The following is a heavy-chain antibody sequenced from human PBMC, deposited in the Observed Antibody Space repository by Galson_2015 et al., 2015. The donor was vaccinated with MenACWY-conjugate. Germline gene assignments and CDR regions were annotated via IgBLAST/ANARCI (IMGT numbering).Heavy chain of an antibody. D-gene: IGHD3-22*01. Sequence: SETLSLTCVVSGGSTTRSAWWPWVLQPPGKGLEWIGEMHDSGPTHYNPSLNSRVAVSLDKPNNQFSLRLSSVTAADTAVYYCARAPGVADDTYYESWGQGIMVSVSS. J-gene: IGHJ3*01. CDR1: GGSTTRSAW. CDR2: MHDSGPT. CDR3: ARAPGVADDTYYES. V-gene: IGHV4-4*02.